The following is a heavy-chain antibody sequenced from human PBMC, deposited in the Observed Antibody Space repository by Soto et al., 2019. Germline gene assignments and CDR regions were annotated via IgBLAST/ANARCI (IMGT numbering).Heavy chain of an antibody. CDR2: IYYSGST. J-gene: IGHJ3*02. D-gene: IGHD3-10*01. CDR3: AGSYHASGLSAFDI. Sequence: SETLSLTCPVSGGSISSYYWSWIRQPPGKGLEWIGYIYYSGSTNCNPSLKSRVTMSVDTSKNQFSLKLSSVTAADAAVYYCAGSYHASGLSAFDIWGQGTMVTVSS. V-gene: IGHV4-59*08. CDR1: GGSISSYY.